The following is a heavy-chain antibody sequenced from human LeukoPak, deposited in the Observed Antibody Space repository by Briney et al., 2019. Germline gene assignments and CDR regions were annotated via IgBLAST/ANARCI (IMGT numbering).Heavy chain of an antibody. V-gene: IGHV3-74*03. D-gene: IGHD1-1*01. CDR1: GFTFSKYW. Sequence: GGSLRLSCAASGFTFSKYWMHWVRQAPGKGLVWVSRINTDGSDTTYAESVKGRFTISRDNAKNTLYLQMNSLRAEDTALYHCARNWNYYDQWGQGTLVTVSS. CDR3: ARNWNYYDQ. CDR2: INTDGSDT. J-gene: IGHJ4*02.